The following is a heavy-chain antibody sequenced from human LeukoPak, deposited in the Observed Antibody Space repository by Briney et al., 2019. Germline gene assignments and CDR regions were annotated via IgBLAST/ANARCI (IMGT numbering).Heavy chain of an antibody. V-gene: IGHV4-59*01. CDR2: ISYSGST. CDR1: GGSISPYF. J-gene: IGHJ5*02. Sequence: SETLSLTCSVSGGSISPYFWSWIRQPPGKGLEWIGYISYSGSTNYNPSLKSRVTISVDTSKNQFSLRLNSVTTADTAVYYCARDDYRGVTNFDPWGQGTLVTVSS. D-gene: IGHD3-10*01. CDR3: ARDDYRGVTNFDP.